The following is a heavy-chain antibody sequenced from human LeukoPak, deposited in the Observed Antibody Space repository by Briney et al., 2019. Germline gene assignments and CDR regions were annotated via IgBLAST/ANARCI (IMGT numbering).Heavy chain of an antibody. Sequence: ASVKVSCKASGYTFSSYAMHWVRQAPGQRLEWMGWISVGNGNTKYSQEFQGRVTITRDTPASTAYMELSSLRSEDMAVYYCMREGALDAFDIWGQGTMVTVSS. V-gene: IGHV1-3*03. CDR3: MREGALDAFDI. CDR2: ISVGNGNT. J-gene: IGHJ3*02. CDR1: GYTFSSYA.